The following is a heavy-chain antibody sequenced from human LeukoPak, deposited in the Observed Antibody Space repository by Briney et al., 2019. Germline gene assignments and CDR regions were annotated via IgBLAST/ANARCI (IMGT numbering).Heavy chain of an antibody. CDR1: GYTLTELS. D-gene: IGHD6-13*01. V-gene: IGHV1-24*01. CDR2: FDPEDGET. J-gene: IGHJ4*02. CDR3: ATVSRKSSWPDY. Sequence: ASVKVSCKVFGYTLTELSMHWVRQAPGKGLEWMGGFDPEDGETIYAQKFQGRVTMTEDTSTDTAYMELSSLRSEDTAVYYCATVSRKSSWPDYWGQGTLVTVSS.